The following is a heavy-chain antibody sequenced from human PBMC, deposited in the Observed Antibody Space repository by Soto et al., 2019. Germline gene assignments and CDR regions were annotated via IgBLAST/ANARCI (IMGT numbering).Heavy chain of an antibody. Sequence: SETLSLTCTVSGDSISSSNNYWSWIRQPPGEGLEWIGFISYSGTTSYSPSLKSRLAISLDTSKNQFSLSLSSVTAADTAVYYCARGRGYSYGLDPWGQGTLVTGSS. J-gene: IGHJ5*02. CDR1: GDSISSSNNY. V-gene: IGHV4-30-4*01. CDR3: ARGRGYSYGLDP. CDR2: ISYSGTT. D-gene: IGHD5-18*01.